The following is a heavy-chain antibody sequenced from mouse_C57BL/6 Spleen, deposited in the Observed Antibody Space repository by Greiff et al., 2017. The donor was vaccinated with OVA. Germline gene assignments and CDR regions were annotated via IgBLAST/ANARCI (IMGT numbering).Heavy chain of an antibody. J-gene: IGHJ4*01. D-gene: IGHD2-12*01. CDR2: IYPRDGST. CDR3: ARLRREDYAMDY. V-gene: IGHV1-78*01. CDR1: GYTFPDHT. Sequence: QVHVKQSDAELVQPGASVKISCKASGYTFPDHTIHWMKQRPEQGLEWIGYIYPRDGSTKYNEKFKGKATLTADKSSSTAYMQLTSLTSEDSAVYFCARLRREDYAMDYWGQGTSATVSS.